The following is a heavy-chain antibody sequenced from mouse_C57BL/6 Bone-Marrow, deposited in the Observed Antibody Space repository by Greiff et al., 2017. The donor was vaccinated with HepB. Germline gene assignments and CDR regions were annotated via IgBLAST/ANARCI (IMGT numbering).Heavy chain of an antibody. V-gene: IGHV5-4*01. CDR1: GFTFSSYA. CDR2: ISDGGSYT. CDR3: ARDQIGFDY. Sequence: EVKLLESGGGLVKPGGSLKLSCAASGFTFSSYAMSWVRQTPEKRLEWVATISDGGSYTYYPDNVKGRFTISRDNAKNNLYLQMSHLKSEDTAMYYCARDQIGFDYWGQGTTLTVSS. J-gene: IGHJ2*01.